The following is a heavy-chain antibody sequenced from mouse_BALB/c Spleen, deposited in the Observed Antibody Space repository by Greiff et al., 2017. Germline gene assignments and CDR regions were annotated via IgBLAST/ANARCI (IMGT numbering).Heavy chain of an antibody. CDR3: AVLLRTGDFYV. Sequence: DVKLQESGPELVKPSQSLSLTCTVTGYSITSGYSWHWIRQFPGNKLEWMGYIHYSGSTNYNPSLKSRISITRDTSKNQFFLQLNSVTTEDTATYYCAVLLRTGDFYVWGAGTTVTVSS. J-gene: IGHJ1*01. CDR2: IHYSGST. CDR1: GYSITSGYS. V-gene: IGHV3-1*02. D-gene: IGHD1-1*01.